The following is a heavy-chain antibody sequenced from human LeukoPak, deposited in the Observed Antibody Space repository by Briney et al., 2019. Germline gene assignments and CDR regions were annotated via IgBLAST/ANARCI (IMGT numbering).Heavy chain of an antibody. CDR3: ARDIDWAFDY. D-gene: IGHD3-9*01. Sequence: GGSLRLSCAASGFTFSSYEMNWVRQAPGKGLEWVSYISSSGSTIYYADSVKGRFTISRDNSKNTLYLQMNSLRAEDTAVYYCARDIDWAFDYWGQGTLVTVSS. CDR1: GFTFSSYE. V-gene: IGHV3-48*03. CDR2: ISSSGSTI. J-gene: IGHJ4*02.